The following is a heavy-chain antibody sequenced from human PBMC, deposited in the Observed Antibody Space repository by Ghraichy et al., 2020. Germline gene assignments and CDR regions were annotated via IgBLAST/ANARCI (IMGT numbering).Heavy chain of an antibody. D-gene: IGHD3-22*01. J-gene: IGHJ3*02. CDR3: ARTAFQGPSMIVVVRGAFDI. CDR1: GGTFNSYV. V-gene: IGHV1-69*13. Sequence: SVKVSCKASGGTFNSYVITWVRKAPGQGLEWMGGIIPIFATANYAQKFQGRVTITADESTSTAYMELSSLRSGDTAVYYCARTAFQGPSMIVVVRGAFDIWGQGTMVTVSS. CDR2: IIPIFATA.